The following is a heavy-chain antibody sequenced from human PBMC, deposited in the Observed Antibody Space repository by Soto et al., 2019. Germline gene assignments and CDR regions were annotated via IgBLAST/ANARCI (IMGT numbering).Heavy chain of an antibody. CDR3: ASRGSGWLGWNWFDP. CDR1: GYRFTSYW. CDR2: IYPGDSDT. V-gene: IGHV5-51*01. D-gene: IGHD6-19*01. Sequence: GESLKISCKGSGYRFTSYWIGWVRPMPGKGLEWMGIIYPGDSDTRYSPSFQGQVTISADKSISTAYLQWSSLKASDTAMYYCASRGSGWLGWNWFDPWGQGTLVTVSS. J-gene: IGHJ5*02.